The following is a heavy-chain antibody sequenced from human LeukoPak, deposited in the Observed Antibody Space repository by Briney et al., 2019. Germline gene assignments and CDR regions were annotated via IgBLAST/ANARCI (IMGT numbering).Heavy chain of an antibody. CDR2: ISWNSGSI. D-gene: IGHD2-2*01. CDR1: GFTFDDYA. J-gene: IGHJ5*02. CDR3: AKAYCSSTSCYEDWFDP. V-gene: IGHV3-9*01. Sequence: PGGSLRLSCAASGFTFDDYAMHWVRQAPGKGLEWVSGISWNSGSIGYADSVKGRFTISRDNAKNSLYLQMNSLRAEDTALYYCAKAYCSSTSCYEDWFDPWGQGTLVTVSP.